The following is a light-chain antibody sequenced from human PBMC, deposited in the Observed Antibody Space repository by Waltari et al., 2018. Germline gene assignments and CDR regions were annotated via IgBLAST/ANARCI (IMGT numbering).Light chain of an antibody. CDR3: SSYMDSTTLEL. V-gene: IGLV2-14*03. CDR2: DVT. J-gene: IGLJ2*01. CDR1: RSDIGSYNY. Sequence: QSALTQPASVSGSPGPSITIPCTGTRSDIGSYNYVSRYQQHPGKAPKLIIYDVTHRPSGVSNRFSGSKSGNTASLTISGLQAEDEADYYCSSYMDSTTLELFGGGTSLTVL.